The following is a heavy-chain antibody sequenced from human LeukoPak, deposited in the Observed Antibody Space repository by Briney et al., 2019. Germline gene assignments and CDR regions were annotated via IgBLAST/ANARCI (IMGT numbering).Heavy chain of an antibody. CDR3: AKDISPYYDNHAFDI. J-gene: IGHJ3*02. V-gene: IGHV3-43*02. D-gene: IGHD3-22*01. Sequence: GGSLRLXCAASGFTFDDYAMHWVRQAPGKGLEWVPLISGDGGSTYYADSVKGRFTISRDNSKNSLYLQMNSLRTEDTALYYCAKDISPYYDNHAFDIWGPGTMVTVSS. CDR1: GFTFDDYA. CDR2: ISGDGGST.